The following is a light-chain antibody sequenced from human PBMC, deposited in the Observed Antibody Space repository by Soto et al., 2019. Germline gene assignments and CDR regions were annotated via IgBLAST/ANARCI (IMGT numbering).Light chain of an antibody. V-gene: IGLV1-40*01. CDR3: LSFDSSLSVV. CDR2: GNT. Sequence: QSVLTQPPSVSGAPGQRVTISCTGRSSNIGAGYDVHWYQQLPGRAPKLLIYGNTNRPSGVPDRFSGSKSGTSASLDITGLQAEDEADYYCLSFDSSLSVVFGGGTKVTV. J-gene: IGLJ2*01. CDR1: SSNIGAGYD.